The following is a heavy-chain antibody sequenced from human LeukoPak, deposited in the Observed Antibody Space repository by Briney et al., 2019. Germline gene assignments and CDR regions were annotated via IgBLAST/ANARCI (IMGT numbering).Heavy chain of an antibody. V-gene: IGHV3-64*01. J-gene: IGHJ6*03. Sequence: QTGGSLRLSCAASGFTFSSYAMHWVRQAPGKGLEYVSAISSNGGSTYYANSVKGRFTISRDNSKNTLYLQMGSLRAEDMAVYYCARVGRRTYSSSWYSYYYYYMDVWGKGTTVTISS. CDR2: ISSNGGST. D-gene: IGHD6-13*01. CDR3: ARVGRRTYSSSWYSYYYYYMDV. CDR1: GFTFSSYA.